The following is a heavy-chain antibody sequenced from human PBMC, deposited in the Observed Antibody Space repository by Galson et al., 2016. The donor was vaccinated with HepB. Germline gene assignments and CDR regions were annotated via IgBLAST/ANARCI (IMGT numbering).Heavy chain of an antibody. CDR1: GFPFSPYA. J-gene: IGHJ1*01. CDR2: LSGSGDVT. V-gene: IGHV3-23*01. CDR3: TTDSVRWSH. D-gene: IGHD4-23*01. Sequence: SLRLSCAASGFPFSPYAMSWVRQPPGKGLEWVSSLSGSGDVTHHADSVKGRFTISRGNSKNTLYLQMNSLKTEDTAVYYCTTDSVRWSHWGQGTLVTVSS.